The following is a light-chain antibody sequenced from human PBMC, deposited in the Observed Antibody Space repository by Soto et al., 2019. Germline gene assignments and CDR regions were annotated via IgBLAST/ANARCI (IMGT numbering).Light chain of an antibody. CDR1: SSDVGGYNY. CDR2: DVS. CDR3: CSYAGSYTFYV. Sequence: QSALTQPRSVSGSPCQSVTISCTGTSSDVGGYNYVSWYQQHPGKAPKLMIFDVSKRPSGVPDRFSGSKSGNTASLTISGLQAEDEADYYCCSYAGSYTFYVFGTGTKVTVL. J-gene: IGLJ1*01. V-gene: IGLV2-11*01.